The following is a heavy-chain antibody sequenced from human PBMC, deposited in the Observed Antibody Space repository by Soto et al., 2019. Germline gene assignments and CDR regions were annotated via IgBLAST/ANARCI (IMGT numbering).Heavy chain of an antibody. J-gene: IGHJ4*01. CDR3: AKDSNPYDSSGYYYFGY. V-gene: IGHV3-23*01. CDR1: GFTFSSCA. Sequence: PGGSLRLSCAASGFTFSSCAMGWVRQAPGKGLEWVSAVSATGGDTYSADSVKGRFTISRDNSKSTLYLHMNTLGAEDTAVYYCAKDSNPYDSSGYYYFGYWGQGALVTVSS. D-gene: IGHD3-22*01. CDR2: VSATGGDT.